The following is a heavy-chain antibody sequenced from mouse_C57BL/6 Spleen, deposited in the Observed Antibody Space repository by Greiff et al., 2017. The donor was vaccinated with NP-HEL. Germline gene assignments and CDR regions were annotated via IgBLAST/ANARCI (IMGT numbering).Heavy chain of an antibody. D-gene: IGHD2-3*01. CDR2: IWRGGST. Sequence: VKLQESGPGLVQPSQSLSITCTASGFSFTSYGVHWVRQSPGKGLEWLGVIWRGGSTAYNAAFISRLSISKDNAKSQVFFKMNSLQADDTAIYYCARDGYYPSYAMDYWGQGTSVTVSS. CDR1: GFSFTSYG. CDR3: ARDGYYPSYAMDY. J-gene: IGHJ4*01. V-gene: IGHV2-2*01.